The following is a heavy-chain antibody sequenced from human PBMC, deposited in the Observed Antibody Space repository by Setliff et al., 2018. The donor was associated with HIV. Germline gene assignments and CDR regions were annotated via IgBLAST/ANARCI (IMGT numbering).Heavy chain of an antibody. V-gene: IGHV5-51*01. J-gene: IGHJ2*01. Sequence: PGESLKISCKASGYRFTSYWIAWVRQMPGKGLEWMGIIYPGDSDTRYSPSFQGQVTISVDKSISTAYLQWNSLKASDTAIHYCARALDFLTEQLNWFFPLWGRGTLVTVSS. CDR1: GYRFTSYW. CDR3: ARALDFLTEQLNWFFPL. CDR2: IYPGDSDT. D-gene: IGHD3-9*01.